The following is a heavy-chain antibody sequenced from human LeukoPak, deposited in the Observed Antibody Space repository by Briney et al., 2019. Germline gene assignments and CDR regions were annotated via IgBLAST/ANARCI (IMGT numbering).Heavy chain of an antibody. CDR3: ARSSYGSWYYFDY. J-gene: IGHJ4*02. Sequence: PGGSLRLSCAASGFTFDDYAMPWVRHAPGKGLEWVSGISWNSGSIGYADSVKGRFTISRDNAKNSLYLQMNSLRAEDTALYYCARSSYGSWYYFDYWGQGTLVTVSS. D-gene: IGHD5-18*01. CDR2: ISWNSGSI. V-gene: IGHV3-9*01. CDR1: GFTFDDYA.